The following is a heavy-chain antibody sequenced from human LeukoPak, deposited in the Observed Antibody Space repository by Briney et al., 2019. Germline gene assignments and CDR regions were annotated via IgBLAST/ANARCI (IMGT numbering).Heavy chain of an antibody. CDR3: ARGKPGITIFGVVISSYYFDY. Sequence: PSETLSLTCAVYGGSFSGYYWSWIRQPPGKGLEWIGEINHSGSTNYNPSLKSRVTISVDTSKNQFSLKPSSVTAADTAVYYCARGKPGITIFGVVISSYYFDYWGQGTLVTVSS. CDR1: GGSFSGYY. D-gene: IGHD3-3*01. V-gene: IGHV4-34*01. CDR2: INHSGST. J-gene: IGHJ4*02.